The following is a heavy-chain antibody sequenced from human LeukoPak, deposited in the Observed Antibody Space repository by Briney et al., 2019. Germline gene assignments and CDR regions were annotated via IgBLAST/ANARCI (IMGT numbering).Heavy chain of an antibody. D-gene: IGHD6-13*01. CDR3: ASIPVAAAASDY. J-gene: IGHJ4*02. CDR2: IIPIFGIA. CDR1: GGTFSSYA. Sequence: ASVKVSCKASGGTFSSYAISWVRQAPGQGLEWMGRIIPIFGIANYAQKFQGRATITADKSTSTAYMELSSLRSEDTAVYYCASIPVAAAASDYWGQGTLVTVSS. V-gene: IGHV1-69*04.